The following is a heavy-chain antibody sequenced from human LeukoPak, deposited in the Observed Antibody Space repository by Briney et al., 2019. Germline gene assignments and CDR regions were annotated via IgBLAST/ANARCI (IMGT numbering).Heavy chain of an antibody. CDR1: GYTFTGYY. V-gene: IGHV1-2*02. Sequence: ASVKVSCKASGYTFTGYYIHRVRQAPGQGLEWMGWINPNSGGTNYAQKFQGRVTMTRDTSISTANMELSRLRFDDTAVYYCARDPGSGYSFLYYFDYWGQGTLVTVSS. D-gene: IGHD5-18*01. CDR2: INPNSGGT. CDR3: ARDPGSGYSFLYYFDY. J-gene: IGHJ4*02.